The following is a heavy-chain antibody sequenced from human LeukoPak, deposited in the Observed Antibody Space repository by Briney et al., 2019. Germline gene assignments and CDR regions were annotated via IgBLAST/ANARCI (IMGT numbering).Heavy chain of an antibody. D-gene: IGHD6-6*01. CDR2: ISAGNGNT. V-gene: IGHV1-3*01. Sequence: AASVKVSCKASGYTFTSYAIHWVRQAPGQRLEWMGWISAGNGNTKYSQNFQGRVTFISNTSATTAFMELSSLRSEDAAVYYCARDKAPLYGMDVWGQGTTVTVSS. J-gene: IGHJ6*02. CDR3: ARDKAPLYGMDV. CDR1: GYTFTSYA.